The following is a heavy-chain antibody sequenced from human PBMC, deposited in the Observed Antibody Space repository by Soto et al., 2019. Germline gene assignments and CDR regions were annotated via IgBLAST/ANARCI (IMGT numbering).Heavy chain of an antibody. Sequence: QVPLVESGGGVVQPGRSLRLSCVASGFTFSTYSMHWVRQAPGKGLEWVAVISYDGSNKNYADSVKGRFTISRDNSKNTLYLQMNSLRAEDTAVYYCARERAEAGDYWGQGTLVIVSS. CDR1: GFTFSTYS. CDR3: ARERAEAGDY. D-gene: IGHD6-13*01. J-gene: IGHJ4*02. V-gene: IGHV3-30-3*01. CDR2: ISYDGSNK.